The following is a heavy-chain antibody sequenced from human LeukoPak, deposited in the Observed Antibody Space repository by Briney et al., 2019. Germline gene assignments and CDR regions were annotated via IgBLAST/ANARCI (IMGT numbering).Heavy chain of an antibody. J-gene: IGHJ6*02. CDR2: ISSSSIYI. V-gene: IGHV3-21*04. Sequence: GGSLRLSCAASGFTFSSYSMNWVRQAPGKGLEWVSSISSSSIYIYYADSVKGRFTISRDNAKNSLYLQMNSLRADATAMYYCARNQQLRGHSYYSYGMDVWGQGTTVTVSS. D-gene: IGHD3-10*01. CDR1: GFTFSSYS. CDR3: ARNQQLRGHSYYSYGMDV.